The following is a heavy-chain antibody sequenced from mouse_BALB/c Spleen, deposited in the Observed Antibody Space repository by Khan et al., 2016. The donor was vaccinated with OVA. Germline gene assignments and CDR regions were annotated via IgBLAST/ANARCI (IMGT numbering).Heavy chain of an antibody. Sequence: VQLQESGPGLVAPSQSLSITCTVSGFSLDKYSVHWIRQSPGKGLEWLGVIWSAGSTDYNAALISRLPITKENSRSRVFFKVNSLHPKEAALYYCARRGYDYGRGALVGYWGQGTLVTVSA. V-gene: IGHV2-2*02. J-gene: IGHJ3*01. D-gene: IGHD2-4*01. CDR3: ARRGYDYGRGALVGY. CDR1: GFSLDKYS. CDR2: IWSAGST.